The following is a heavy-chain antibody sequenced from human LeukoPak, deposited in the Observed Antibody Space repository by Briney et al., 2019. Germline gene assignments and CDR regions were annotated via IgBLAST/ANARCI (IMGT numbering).Heavy chain of an antibody. CDR1: GFTFNTYT. CDR2: ISSSGSTI. V-gene: IGHV3-48*04. J-gene: IGHJ6*02. Sequence: PGGSLRLSCAASGFTFNTYTMNWVRQAPGKGLEWVSYISSSGSTIYYADSVKGRFTISRDNAKNSLYLQMNSLRAEDTAVYYCARDASDLYGMDVWGQGTTVTVSS. CDR3: ARDASDLYGMDV.